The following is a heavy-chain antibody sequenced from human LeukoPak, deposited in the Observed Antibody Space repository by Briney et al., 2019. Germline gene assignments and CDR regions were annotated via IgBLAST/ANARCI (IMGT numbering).Heavy chain of an antibody. V-gene: IGHV3-21*01. D-gene: IGHD3-10*01. CDR1: GFTFSSYS. CDR2: ISSSSYI. Sequence: GGSLRLSCAASGFTFSSYSMNWVRQAPGKGLEWVSSISSSSYIYYADSVKGRFTISRDNSKNTLYLQMNSLRAEDTAVYYCARGLVNYYGSGSYYDYFDYWGQGTLVTVSS. CDR3: ARGLVNYYGSGSYYDYFDY. J-gene: IGHJ4*02.